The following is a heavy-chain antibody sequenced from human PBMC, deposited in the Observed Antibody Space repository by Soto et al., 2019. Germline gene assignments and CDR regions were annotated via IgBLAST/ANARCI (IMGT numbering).Heavy chain of an antibody. D-gene: IGHD6-13*01. Sequence: SLTCTVSGGSISSGGYYWSWIRQHPGKGLEWIGYIYYSGSTYYNPSLKSRVTISVDTSKNQFSLKLSSVTAADTAVYYCARGYSSSWPPHFDYWGQGTLVTVSS. J-gene: IGHJ4*02. CDR2: IYYSGST. CDR3: ARGYSSSWPPHFDY. CDR1: GGSISSGGYY. V-gene: IGHV4-31*03.